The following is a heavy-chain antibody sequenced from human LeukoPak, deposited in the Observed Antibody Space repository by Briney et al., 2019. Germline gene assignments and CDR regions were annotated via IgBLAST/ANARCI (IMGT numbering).Heavy chain of an antibody. Sequence: PGGTLRLSCAASGFTVSSNYMSWVRQAPGKGLEWVSVIYSGGSTYYADSVKGRFTISRDNSKSTLYLQMNSLRAEDTAVYYCARTSADYGEVLFDYWGQGTLVTVSS. J-gene: IGHJ4*02. D-gene: IGHD4-17*01. CDR1: GFTVSSNY. CDR2: IYSGGST. CDR3: ARTSADYGEVLFDY. V-gene: IGHV3-53*01.